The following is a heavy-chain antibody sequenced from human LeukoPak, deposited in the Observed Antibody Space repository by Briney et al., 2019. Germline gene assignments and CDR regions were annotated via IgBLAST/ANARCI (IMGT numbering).Heavy chain of an antibody. CDR1: GGSFSGYY. CDR2: INHSGST. V-gene: IGHV4-34*01. D-gene: IGHD3-3*01. CDR3: ASSYYDFWSGYYEGFDP. Sequence: SETLSLTCAVYGGSFSGYYWSWIRQPPGKGVEWIGEINHSGSTNYNPSLKSRVTISVDTSKNQFSLKLSSVTAADTAVYYCASSYYDFWSGYYEGFDPWGQGTLVTVSS. J-gene: IGHJ5*02.